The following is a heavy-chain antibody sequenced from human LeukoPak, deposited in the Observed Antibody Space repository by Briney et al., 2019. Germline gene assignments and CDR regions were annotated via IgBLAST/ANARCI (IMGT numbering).Heavy chain of an antibody. CDR1: GFTVRSNF. J-gene: IGHJ3*02. CDR3: AKKLVVDNGGTFDI. V-gene: IGHV3-23*01. D-gene: IGHD2-8*01. CDR2: ISGSGGST. Sequence: GGSLRLSCAASGFTVRSNFMSWVRQAPGKGLEWVSSISGSGGSTYYADSVKGRFSISRDNSKNTLYLQLNSLRAEDTAVYYCAKKLVVDNGGTFDIWGQGTMVTVSS.